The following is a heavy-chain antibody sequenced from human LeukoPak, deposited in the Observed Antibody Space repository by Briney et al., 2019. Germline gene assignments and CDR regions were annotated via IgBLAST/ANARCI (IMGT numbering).Heavy chain of an antibody. D-gene: IGHD2/OR15-2a*01. CDR1: GFTFSSYS. CDR3: ARAKPPRWTPFSDY. V-gene: IGHV3-21*01. Sequence: GGSLRLSCAASGFTFSSYSMNWVRQAPGKGLEWVSSISSSSSYIYYADSVKVRFTISRDNAKNSLYLQMNSLRAEDTAVYYCARAKPPRWTPFSDYWGQGTLVTVSS. CDR2: ISSSSSYI. J-gene: IGHJ4*02.